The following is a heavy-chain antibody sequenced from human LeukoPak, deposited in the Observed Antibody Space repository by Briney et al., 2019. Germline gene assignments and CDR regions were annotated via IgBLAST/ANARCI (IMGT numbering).Heavy chain of an antibody. CDR2: VYSGGDK. CDR3: ARAWDFVVGAFDL. Sequence: PGGSLRLSCAASEFSIRLNYMTWVRQAPGKGLEWVSIVYSGGDKYYADSVKGRFTISRDDSKNTSYLQMSSLRGEDTAIYYCARAWDFVVGAFDLWGQGTMVTVSS. V-gene: IGHV3-53*01. CDR1: EFSIRLNY. D-gene: IGHD2-2*01. J-gene: IGHJ3*01.